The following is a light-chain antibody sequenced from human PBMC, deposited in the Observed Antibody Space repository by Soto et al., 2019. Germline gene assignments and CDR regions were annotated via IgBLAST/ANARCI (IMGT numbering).Light chain of an antibody. Sequence: QSVLTHPASVSGSPGQSITIPCTGTSSDVGTYNLVSWYQQHPGKAPKLMIYEVSKWPSGVSDRFSGSKSGNTASLTISGLQAEDEADYYCCSYAGSGTYVFGTGTKVTVL. CDR1: SSDVGTYNL. CDR3: CSYAGSGTYV. J-gene: IGLJ1*01. CDR2: EVS. V-gene: IGLV2-23*02.